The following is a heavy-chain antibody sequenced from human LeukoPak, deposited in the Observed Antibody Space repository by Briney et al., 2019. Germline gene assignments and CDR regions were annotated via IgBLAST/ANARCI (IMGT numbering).Heavy chain of an antibody. J-gene: IGHJ3*02. CDR3: ARGMSWYYYDSRERAFDI. CDR1: GGSISSGDYY. V-gene: IGHV4-30-4*01. D-gene: IGHD3-22*01. CDR2: IYYSGST. Sequence: SQTLSLTCTVSGGSISSGDYYCSWIRQPPGKGLEWIGYIYYSGSTYYNPSLKSRVTISVDRSKNQFSLKLSSVTTADTAVYYCARGMSWYYYDSRERAFDIWGQGTMVTVSS.